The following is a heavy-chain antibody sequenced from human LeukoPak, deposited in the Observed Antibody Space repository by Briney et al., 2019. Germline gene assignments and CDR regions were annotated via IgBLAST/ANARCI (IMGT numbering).Heavy chain of an antibody. J-gene: IGHJ4*02. V-gene: IGHV3-23*01. Sequence: GGSLRLSCAASGFTFSSYAMSWVRQAPGKGLEWVSAISGSGGSTYYADSVEGRFTISRDNSKNTRYLQMNSLRAEDTAVYYCAKGSGGSGSYYSVFDYWGQGTLVTVSS. CDR3: AKGSGGSGSYYSVFDY. D-gene: IGHD3-10*01. CDR1: GFTFSSYA. CDR2: ISGSGGST.